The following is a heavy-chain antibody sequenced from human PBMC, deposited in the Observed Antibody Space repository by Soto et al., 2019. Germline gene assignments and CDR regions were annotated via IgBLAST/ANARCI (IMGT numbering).Heavy chain of an antibody. V-gene: IGHV3-30*18. CDR2: ISYDGSNK. J-gene: IGHJ4*02. Sequence: QVQLVESGGGVVQPGRSLRLSCAASGFTFSSSGMHWVRQAPGKGLEWVAVISYDGSNKYYADSVKGRFTISRDNSKNTLYLQMNSLRAEDTAVYYCAKEGDYGDYVSFDYWGQGTLVTVSS. CDR3: AKEGDYGDYVSFDY. D-gene: IGHD4-17*01. CDR1: GFTFSSSG.